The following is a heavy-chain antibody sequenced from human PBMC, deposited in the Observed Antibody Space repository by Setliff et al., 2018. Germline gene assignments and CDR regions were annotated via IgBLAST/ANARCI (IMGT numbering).Heavy chain of an antibody. CDR1: GGSISSDY. J-gene: IGHJ4*02. CDR3: VRSAVYCASDCYPRYFDS. D-gene: IGHD2-21*01. Sequence: SETLSLTCVVSGGSISSDYWGWIRQPAGKGLEWIGRLSPSGNTNYSPSLKSRVTMSVDVSKSQFSLRLSSVTAADTAVYYCVRSAVYCASDCYPRYFDSWGQGTLVNVSS. V-gene: IGHV4-4*07. CDR2: LSPSGNT.